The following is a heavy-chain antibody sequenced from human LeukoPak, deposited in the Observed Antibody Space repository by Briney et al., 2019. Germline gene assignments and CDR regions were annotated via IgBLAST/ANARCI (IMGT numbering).Heavy chain of an antibody. CDR1: GYTFTSYG. V-gene: IGHV1-18*01. CDR3: ARAPESPAITIFGVVINPNLDY. J-gene: IGHJ4*02. Sequence: APVKVSCKASGYTFTSYGISWVRQAPGQGLEWMGWISAYNGNTNYAQKLQGRVTMTTDTSTSTAYMELRSLRSDDTAVYYCARAPESPAITIFGVVINPNLDYWGQGTLVTVSS. CDR2: ISAYNGNT. D-gene: IGHD3-3*01.